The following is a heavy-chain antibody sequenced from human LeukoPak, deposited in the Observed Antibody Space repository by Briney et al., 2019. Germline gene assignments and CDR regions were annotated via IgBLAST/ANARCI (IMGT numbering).Heavy chain of an antibody. V-gene: IGHV3-23*01. J-gene: IGHJ4*02. CDR3: AKHFTFSADSRGYYFDY. CDR2: IRGSGADT. CDR1: GFIFSNYA. Sequence: PGGSLRLSCAASGFIFSNYAMTWVRQAPGKGLEWVSSIRGSGADTYYADSVKGRFTISRDNSKNTLSLHMNTLRAEDTAVYYCAKHFTFSADSRGYYFDYWGQGALVTVSS. D-gene: IGHD3-3*02.